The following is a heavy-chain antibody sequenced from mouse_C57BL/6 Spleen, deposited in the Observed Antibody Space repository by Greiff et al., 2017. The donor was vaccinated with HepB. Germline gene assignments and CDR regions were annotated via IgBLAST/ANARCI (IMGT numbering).Heavy chain of an antibody. V-gene: IGHV1-63*01. CDR1: GYTFTNYW. J-gene: IGHJ4*01. Sequence: QVQLKESGAELVRPGTSVKMSCKASGYTFTNYWIGWAKQRPGHGLEWIGDIYPGGGYTNYNEKFKGKATLTADKSSSTAYMQFSSLTSEDSAIYYCARRGYSNYAAMDYWGQGTSVTVSS. D-gene: IGHD2-5*01. CDR2: IYPGGGYT. CDR3: ARRGYSNYAAMDY.